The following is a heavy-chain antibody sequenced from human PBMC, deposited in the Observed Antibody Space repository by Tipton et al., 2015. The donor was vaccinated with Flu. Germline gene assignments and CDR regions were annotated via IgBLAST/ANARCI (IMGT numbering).Heavy chain of an antibody. J-gene: IGHJ6*02. D-gene: IGHD6-19*01. V-gene: IGHV3-23*01. CDR2: ISGIGATT. Sequence: SLRLSCAASGFTFSNYAMSWVRQAPGKGLEWVSIISGIGATTYYADSVKGRFTISRDNSKNTLYLQMNSLRAEDTAVYYCAKDRVEAVAIYYYGMDVWGQGTTVTVSS. CDR1: GFTFSNYA. CDR3: AKDRVEAVAIYYYGMDV.